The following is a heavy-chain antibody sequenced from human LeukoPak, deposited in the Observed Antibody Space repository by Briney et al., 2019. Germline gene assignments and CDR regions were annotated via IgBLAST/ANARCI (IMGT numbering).Heavy chain of an antibody. J-gene: IGHJ4*02. Sequence: ASVKVSCEASGYTFTSYAMHWVRQAPGQRLEWMGWINAGNGNTKYSQKFQGRVTITRDTSASTAYMELSSLRSEDTAVYYCARGYDSSGYYRIFDYWGQGTLVTVSS. CDR1: GYTFTSYA. CDR2: INAGNGNT. D-gene: IGHD3-22*01. V-gene: IGHV1-3*01. CDR3: ARGYDSSGYYRIFDY.